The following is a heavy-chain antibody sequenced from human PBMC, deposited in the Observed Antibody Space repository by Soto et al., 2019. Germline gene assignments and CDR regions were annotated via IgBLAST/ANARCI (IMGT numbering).Heavy chain of an antibody. CDR2: IYYSGST. CDR1: GGSISSYY. Sequence: QVQLQESGPGLVKPSETLSLTCTVSGGSISSYYWSWIRQPPGKGLEWIGDIYYSGSTNYNPSHKSRGTISVDTSKNPFSLKLSSVTAADTAVYYCARGSVVPAAYYYYDYYMDVWGKGTTVTVSS. D-gene: IGHD2-2*01. CDR3: ARGSVVPAAYYYYDYYMDV. J-gene: IGHJ6*03. V-gene: IGHV4-59*01.